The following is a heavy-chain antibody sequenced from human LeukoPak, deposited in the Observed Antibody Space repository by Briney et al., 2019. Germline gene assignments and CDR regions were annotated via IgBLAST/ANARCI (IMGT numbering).Heavy chain of an antibody. V-gene: IGHV3-49*03. CDR2: IRSKAYGGTT. D-gene: IGHD2-2*01. CDR1: GFTFGDYA. J-gene: IGHJ3*02. Sequence: PGGSLRLSCAASGFTFGDYAMSWFRQAPGKGLEWVGFIRSKAYGGTTEYAASVKGRFTISRDDSKSIAYLQMNSLKTEDTAVYYCTSSTSWWVSAFDIWGQGTMVTVSS. CDR3: TSSTSWWVSAFDI.